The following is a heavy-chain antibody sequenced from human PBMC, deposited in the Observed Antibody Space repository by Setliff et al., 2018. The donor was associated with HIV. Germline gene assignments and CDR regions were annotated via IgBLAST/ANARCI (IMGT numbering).Heavy chain of an antibody. CDR1: GFTFSTFW. Sequence: SCKASGFTFSTFWMTWVRQSPEKGLEWVASIKHDGGEAHYVDSLKGRFTISRDNPKNSLYLQMNSLRVEDTAVHYCARDWELRTIGWEARFDYWGQGTLVTVSS. CDR3: ARDWELRTIGWEARFDY. V-gene: IGHV3-7*05. D-gene: IGHD3-10*01. J-gene: IGHJ4*02. CDR2: IKHDGGEA.